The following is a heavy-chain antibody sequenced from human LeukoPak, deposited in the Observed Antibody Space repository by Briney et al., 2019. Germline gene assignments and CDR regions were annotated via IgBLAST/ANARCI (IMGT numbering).Heavy chain of an antibody. CDR2: INHSGST. Sequence: SETLSLTCAVYGGSFSGYYWSWIRQPPGKGVEWIGEINHSGSTNYNPSLKSRVTISVDTSKNQFSLKLSSVTAADTAVYYCARARPVLVGATRVRYYFDYWGQGTLVTVSS. CDR3: ARARPVLVGATRVRYYFDY. D-gene: IGHD1-26*01. V-gene: IGHV4-34*01. J-gene: IGHJ4*02. CDR1: GGSFSGYY.